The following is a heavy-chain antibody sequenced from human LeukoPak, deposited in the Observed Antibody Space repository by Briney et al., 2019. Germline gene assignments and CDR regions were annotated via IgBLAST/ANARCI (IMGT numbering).Heavy chain of an antibody. Sequence: SETLSLTCAVYGGSFSGYYWSWIRQPPGKGLEWIGEINHSGSTNYNPSLRSRVTISVDTSKNQFSLKLSSVTAADTAVYYCARGLADWGQGTLVTVSS. CDR1: GGSFSGYY. J-gene: IGHJ4*02. CDR3: ARGLAD. D-gene: IGHD6-19*01. V-gene: IGHV4-34*01. CDR2: INHSGST.